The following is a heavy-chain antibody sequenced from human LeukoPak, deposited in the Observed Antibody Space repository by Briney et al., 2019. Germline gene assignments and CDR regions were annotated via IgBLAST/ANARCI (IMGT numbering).Heavy chain of an antibody. D-gene: IGHD3-16*01. CDR2: ITGGGTFT. J-gene: IGHJ3*02. V-gene: IGHV3-21*01. Sequence: GGSVGLSCEASGFSFSQHSMGWVRLAPGKGLEWVSSITGGGTFTFYADSVKGRFTVSRDNANNLLFLQLHSLRADDTAIYYCVTGDNPDYTWENHRLDAFDIWGQGTMVTVSS. CDR3: VTGDNPDYTWENHRLDAFDI. CDR1: GFSFSQHS.